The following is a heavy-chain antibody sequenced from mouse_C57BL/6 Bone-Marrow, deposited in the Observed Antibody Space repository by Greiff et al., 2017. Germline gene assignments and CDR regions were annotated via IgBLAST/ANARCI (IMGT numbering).Heavy chain of an antibody. CDR1: GYTFTSYW. CDR3: ASGGDYGSSSYFDY. CDR2: IDPSDSYT. V-gene: IGHV1-50*01. Sequence: QVQLQQPGAELVKPGASVKLSCKASGYTFTSYWMQWVKQRPGQGLEWIGEIDPSDSYTNYNQQFKGKATLTVATSSSTAYLQLSSLTSEDSAVYYCASGGDYGSSSYFDYWGQGTTLTVSS. J-gene: IGHJ2*01. D-gene: IGHD1-1*01.